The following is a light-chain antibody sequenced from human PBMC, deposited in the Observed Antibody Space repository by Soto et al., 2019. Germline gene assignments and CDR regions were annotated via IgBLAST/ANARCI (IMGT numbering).Light chain of an antibody. CDR1: QSLLDSNGTTF. V-gene: IGKV2D-29*01. J-gene: IGKJ4*02. CDR3: LQTLQLPLT. CDR2: EVS. Sequence: EIVMAQTPLSLAVIPGQPASISCRSSQSLLDSNGTTFLFWYMKKQGQAPQLLIYEVSNRFAGVPDRLSGSGSETECTRNIRRVEAEDFGGYYCLQTLQLPLTVGGGTRVEMK.